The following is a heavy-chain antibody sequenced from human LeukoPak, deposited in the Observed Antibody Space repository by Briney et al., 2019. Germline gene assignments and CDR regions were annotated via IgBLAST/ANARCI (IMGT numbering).Heavy chain of an antibody. D-gene: IGHD3-10*01. Sequence: SETLSLTCTVSGGSISGSSYYWGWIRQPPGKGLEWIGYIYYSGSTNYNPSLKSRVTISVDTSKNQFSLKLSSVTAADTAVYYCARVGGMVRGSFDYWGQGTLVTVSS. CDR3: ARVGGMVRGSFDY. CDR2: IYYSGST. J-gene: IGHJ4*02. CDR1: GGSISGSSYY. V-gene: IGHV4-61*05.